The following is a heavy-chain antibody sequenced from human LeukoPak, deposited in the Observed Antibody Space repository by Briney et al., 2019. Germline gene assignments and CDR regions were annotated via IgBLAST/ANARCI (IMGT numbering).Heavy chain of an antibody. CDR3: ARGSSTSCYNCAYYMDV. J-gene: IGHJ6*03. V-gene: IGHV1-69*01. D-gene: IGHD2-2*02. CDR1: GGTFSSYA. CDR2: IIPIFGTA. Sequence: VKVSCKASGGTFSSYAISWVRQAPGQGLEWMGGIIPIFGTANYAQKFQGRVTITADESTSTAYIELSSLRSEDTAVYYCARGSSTSCYNCAYYMDVWGKGTTVTVSS.